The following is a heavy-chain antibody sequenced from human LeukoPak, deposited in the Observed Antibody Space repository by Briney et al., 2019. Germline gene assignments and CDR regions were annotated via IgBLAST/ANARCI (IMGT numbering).Heavy chain of an antibody. D-gene: IGHD3-9*01. CDR3: ARVGGILTGYYPFDY. J-gene: IGHJ4*02. CDR2: ISAYNGNT. CDR1: GYTFTSYG. Sequence: ASVKVSCKASGYTFTSYGISWVRQAPGQGLEWMGWISAYNGNTNHAQKLQGRVTMTTDTSTSTAYMELRSLRSDDTAVYYCARVGGILTGYYPFDYWGQGTLVTVSS. V-gene: IGHV1-18*01.